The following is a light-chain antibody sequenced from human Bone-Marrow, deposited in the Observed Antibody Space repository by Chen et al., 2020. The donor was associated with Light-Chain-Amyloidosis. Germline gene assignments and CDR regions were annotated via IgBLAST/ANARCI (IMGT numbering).Light chain of an antibody. CDR1: SSNIGNSY. CDR2: DTS. V-gene: IGLV1-51*01. Sequence: QSVLTQPPSVSAAPGQMVTISCSGNSSNIGNSYVSWYQQLPGTAPKLLIYDTSNRPSGTPDRFSGSKSGTSATLGITGLQTGDEADYYCESRDSSLHWVFGGGTKLTVL. J-gene: IGLJ3*02. CDR3: ESRDSSLHWV.